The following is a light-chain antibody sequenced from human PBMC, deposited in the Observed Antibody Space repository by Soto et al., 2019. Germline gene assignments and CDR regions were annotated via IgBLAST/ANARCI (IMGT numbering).Light chain of an antibody. Sequence: NFILTQPHSVSESPGKTVTISFTRSSGDIAARYVQWYQQRPGSAPTTVIYEDSQRPSGVPDRFSGSIDRSSNSASLIISGLKTEDEADYYCQSYDGRDVVFGGGTKLTVL. CDR2: EDS. J-gene: IGLJ2*01. V-gene: IGLV6-57*04. CDR1: SGDIAARY. CDR3: QSYDGRDVV.